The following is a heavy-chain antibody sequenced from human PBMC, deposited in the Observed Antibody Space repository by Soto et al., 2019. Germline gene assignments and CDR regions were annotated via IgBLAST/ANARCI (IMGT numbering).Heavy chain of an antibody. CDR2: MNSGGRS. Sequence: SLRLSCAASGFTFSNYSMSWVRQAPGKGLEWVSGMNSGGRSYYADSVKGRFTISRDTSKNMLYLQMNSLRADDTAVFYCAKALQYSSSRDYFYYGMDVWGQGTTVTVSS. D-gene: IGHD6-6*01. CDR1: GFTFSNYS. J-gene: IGHJ6*02. CDR3: AKALQYSSSRDYFYYGMDV. V-gene: IGHV3-23*01.